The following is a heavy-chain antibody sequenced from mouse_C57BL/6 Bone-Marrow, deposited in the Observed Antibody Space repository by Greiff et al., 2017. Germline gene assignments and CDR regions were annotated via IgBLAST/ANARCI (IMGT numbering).Heavy chain of an antibody. V-gene: IGHV5-6*01. J-gene: IGHJ3*01. CDR3: ASDHDSKGFAY. Sequence: VQLKESGGDLVKPGGSLKLSCAASGFTFSSYGMSWVRQTPDKRLEWVATISSGGSYTYYPDSVKGRFTISRDNAKNTLYLQMSSLKSEDTAMYYCASDHDSKGFAYWGQGTLVTVSA. CDR1: GFTFSSYG. CDR2: ISSGGSYT. D-gene: IGHD2-5*01.